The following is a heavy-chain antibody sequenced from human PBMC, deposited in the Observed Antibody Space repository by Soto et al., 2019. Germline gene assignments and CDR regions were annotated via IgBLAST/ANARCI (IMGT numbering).Heavy chain of an antibody. CDR1: GGTFSSYA. CDR2: IIPIFGTA. V-gene: IGHV1-69*12. D-gene: IGHD2-8*01. J-gene: IGHJ6*02. CDR3: ARDRPSVRRYYGMDV. Sequence: QVQLVQSGAEVKKPGSSVKVSCEASGGTFSSYAISWMRQAPGQGLEWMGGIIPIFGTANYAQKFQGRVTITADESTSTAYMELSSLRSEDTAVYYCARDRPSVRRYYGMDVWGQGTTVTVSS.